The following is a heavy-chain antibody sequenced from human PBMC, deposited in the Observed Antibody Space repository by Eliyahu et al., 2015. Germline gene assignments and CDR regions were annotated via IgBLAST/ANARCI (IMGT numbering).Heavy chain of an antibody. CDR2: ISYDGSNK. D-gene: IGHD6-19*01. J-gene: IGHJ4*02. V-gene: IGHV3-30*03. CDR1: GFTFSSYG. Sequence: QPGRSLRLSCAXSGFTFSSYGMHWVRQAPGKGLEWVAVISYDGSNKYYADSVKGRFTISRDNSKNTLYLQMNSLRAEDTAVYYCARDGXWLPESLFDYWGQGTLVTVSS. CDR3: ARDGXWLPESLFDY.